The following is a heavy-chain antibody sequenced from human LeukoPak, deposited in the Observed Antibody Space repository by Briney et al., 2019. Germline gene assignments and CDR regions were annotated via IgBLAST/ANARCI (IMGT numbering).Heavy chain of an antibody. D-gene: IGHD6-13*01. CDR1: GFTFSSYD. V-gene: IGHV3-30*02. J-gene: IGHJ4*02. Sequence: HTGGSLRLSCAASGFTFSSYDMHWVRQAPGKGLEWVAFMQYDGSNKYYAESVKGRFTISRDNSKNTLYLQMDSLRVDDTAVHFCARDSIRQQLYYFDYWGQGTLVTVSS. CDR2: MQYDGSNK. CDR3: ARDSIRQQLYYFDY.